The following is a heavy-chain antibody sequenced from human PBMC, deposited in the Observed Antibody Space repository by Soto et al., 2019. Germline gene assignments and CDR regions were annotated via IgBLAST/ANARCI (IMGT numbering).Heavy chain of an antibody. Sequence: PGGSVRLSCTASGFTFGDYAMSWFRQAPGKGLEWVGFIRSKPYDGTTEYAASAKGRFTISRDDSKSIAYLQMNSLKTEDTAVYYCAKDLFSMVRGASYYSYGMDVWGQGTTVTVSS. CDR3: AKDLFSMVRGASYYSYGMDV. D-gene: IGHD3-10*01. CDR1: GFTFGDYA. V-gene: IGHV3-49*03. CDR2: IRSKPYDGTT. J-gene: IGHJ6*02.